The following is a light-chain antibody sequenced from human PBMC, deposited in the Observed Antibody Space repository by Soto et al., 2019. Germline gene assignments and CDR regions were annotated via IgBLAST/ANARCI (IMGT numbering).Light chain of an antibody. Sequence: IQWTQSPSSLSASVGDRVTICCRASQGISSYLAWYQQKPGKAPKLLIYAASTLQSGVPSRFSGSGSGTDFTLTISSLQPEDFATYYCQQLNSYPRTFGQGTKVEIK. J-gene: IGKJ1*01. CDR2: AAS. CDR3: QQLNSYPRT. CDR1: QGISSY. V-gene: IGKV1-9*01.